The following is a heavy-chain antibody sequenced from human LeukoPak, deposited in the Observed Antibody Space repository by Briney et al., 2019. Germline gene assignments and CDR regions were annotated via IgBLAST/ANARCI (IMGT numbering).Heavy chain of an antibody. D-gene: IGHD5-12*01. CDR2: IYYSGST. Sequence: SQTLSLTCTVSGGSISSVDYYWSWIRQPPGEGLEWIGYIYYSGSTFYNPSLKSRVTISVDTSENQFSLKLDSVTAADTAVYYCARGRFGYGSFDYWGQGTLVTVSS. J-gene: IGHJ4*02. CDR3: ARGRFGYGSFDY. CDR1: GGSISSVDYY. V-gene: IGHV4-30-4*01.